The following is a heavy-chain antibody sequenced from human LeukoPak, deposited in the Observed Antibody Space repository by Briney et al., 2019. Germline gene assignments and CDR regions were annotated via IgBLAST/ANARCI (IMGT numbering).Heavy chain of an antibody. J-gene: IGHJ3*02. V-gene: IGHV3-21*01. CDR3: AREGDIVVVPAAQDAFDI. Sequence: GGSLRLSCAASGFTFSSYSMNWVRQAPGKGLEWVSSISSSSSYIYYADSVEGRFTISRDNAKNSLYLQMISLRAEDTAVYYCAREGDIVVVPAAQDAFDIWGQGTMVTVSS. CDR1: GFTFSSYS. CDR2: ISSSSSYI. D-gene: IGHD2-2*01.